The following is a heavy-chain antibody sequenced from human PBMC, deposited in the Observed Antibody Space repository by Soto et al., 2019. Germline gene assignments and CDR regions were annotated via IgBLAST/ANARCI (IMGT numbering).Heavy chain of an antibody. CDR1: GGTVSRNA. J-gene: IGHJ6*02. D-gene: IGHD6-13*01. V-gene: IGHV1-69*01. CDR3: ARPRAAAPPRGGMDV. Sequence: QVQLLQSGAEVKQPGASVKVSCKASGGTVSRNAISWVRQAPGQGLEWMGGVIPFFHAPNYAQKFQGRVTITADDSTSIVFIEMSSMNFEDTAVDYCARPRAAAPPRGGMDVWGQGTTVTVSS. CDR2: VIPFFHAP.